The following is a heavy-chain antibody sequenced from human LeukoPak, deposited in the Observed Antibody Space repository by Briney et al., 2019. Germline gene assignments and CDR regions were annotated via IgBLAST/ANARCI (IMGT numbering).Heavy chain of an antibody. CDR1: GYTFTVYG. J-gene: IGHJ4*02. D-gene: IGHD6-13*01. CDR2: ISAYNGNT. V-gene: IGHV1-18*01. Sequence: ASVKVSCKASGYTFTVYGIARVPQAPGQGLEWMGWISAYNGNTNYAQKLQGRVTMATDTSTSTAYMELRSLRSDDTAVYYCSRASVVGQQLLSTHKCFATWGQGTLVTVSS. CDR3: SRASVVGQQLLSTHKCFAT.